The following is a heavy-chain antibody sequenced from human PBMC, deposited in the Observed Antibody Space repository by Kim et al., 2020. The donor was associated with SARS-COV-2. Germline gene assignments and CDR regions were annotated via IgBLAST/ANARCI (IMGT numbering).Heavy chain of an antibody. CDR3: ARDFSGGYTYGYFFDF. CDR1: GYTFTGYF. V-gene: IGHV1-2*02. J-gene: IGHJ4*02. CDR2: INPNSGAT. Sequence: ASVKVSCKASGYTFTGYFMHWVRQAPGQGLEWMGWINPNSGATNYAQKFQGRVTMTSDTSISTAYMELTRLRSDDTAVYYCARDFSGGYTYGYFFDFWGQGTLVTVSS. D-gene: IGHD5-18*01.